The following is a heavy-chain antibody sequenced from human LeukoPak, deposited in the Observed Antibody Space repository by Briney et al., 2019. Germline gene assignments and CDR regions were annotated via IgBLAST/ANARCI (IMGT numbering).Heavy chain of an antibody. CDR2: MSYDGSNK. V-gene: IGHV3-30-3*01. CDR1: GFTFSTYA. CDR3: ARVAQGPHYFDY. J-gene: IGHJ4*02. Sequence: PGRSLRLSCAAPGFTFSTYAMHWVRQAPGKGLEWVAVMSYDGSNKYYADSVKGRFTISRDNSKSTLYLQMNSLRAEDTAVYYCARVAQGPHYFDYWGQGTLVTVSS.